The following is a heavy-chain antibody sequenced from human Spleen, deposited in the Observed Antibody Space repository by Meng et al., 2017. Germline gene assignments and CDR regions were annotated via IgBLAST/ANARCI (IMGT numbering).Heavy chain of an antibody. Sequence: QVQLVQSGAEVKKPGASVKVSCKATGYTFSMYYIYWVRQAPRQGLEWMGIIRPSGDGTTYAQRFQSSFTMTTNTSTRAVYMMLSSLTSEATAFYYCARGPEGGYDYFYYWCQGTLVTVSS. CDR1: GYTFSMYY. CDR2: IRPSGDGT. V-gene: IGHV1-46*01. D-gene: IGHD5-12*01. J-gene: IGHJ4*02. CDR3: ARGPEGGYDYFYY.